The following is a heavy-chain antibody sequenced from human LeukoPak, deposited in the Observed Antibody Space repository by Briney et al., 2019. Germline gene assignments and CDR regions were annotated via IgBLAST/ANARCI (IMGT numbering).Heavy chain of an antibody. CDR1: GFTFNKAW. CDR2: IKHDGSEQ. CDR3: ARGIATGIDFFDP. V-gene: IGHV3-7*01. D-gene: IGHD6-13*01. Sequence: PGGSLRLSCAASGFTFNKAWMSWVRQAPGKGLEWVANIKHDGSEQYYVDSVKGRFTISRDNAKNSLYLQMNSLRAEDTALYYCARGIATGIDFFDPWGQGTLVTVSS. J-gene: IGHJ5*02.